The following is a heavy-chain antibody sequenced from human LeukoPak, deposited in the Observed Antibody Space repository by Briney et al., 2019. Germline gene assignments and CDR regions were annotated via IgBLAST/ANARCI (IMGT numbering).Heavy chain of an antibody. V-gene: IGHV4-59*01. CDR3: ARRVSGWFYFDF. J-gene: IGHJ4*02. CDR1: GGSISTYY. Sequence: KPSETLSLTCTVSGGSISTYYWSWIRQPPGKGLEWIGYIYYSGNTNYNPSLKSRVTISVDTSKNHFSLKLSSVTTADTAVYYCARRVSGWFYFDFWGQGTLVTVSS. D-gene: IGHD6-19*01. CDR2: IYYSGNT.